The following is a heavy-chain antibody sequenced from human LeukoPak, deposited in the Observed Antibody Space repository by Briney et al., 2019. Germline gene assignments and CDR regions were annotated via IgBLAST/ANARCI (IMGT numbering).Heavy chain of an antibody. Sequence: GGSLRLSCAASGFTFSSYAMSWVRQAPGKGLEWVSAISGSGGSTYYADSVKGRFTISRDNSKNTLYLQMNSLRAEDTAVYYCAKGPHRINYDILTGQDYWGQGTLVTVSS. CDR2: ISGSGGST. CDR3: AKGPHRINYDILTGQDY. V-gene: IGHV3-23*01. CDR1: GFTFSSYA. J-gene: IGHJ4*02. D-gene: IGHD3-9*01.